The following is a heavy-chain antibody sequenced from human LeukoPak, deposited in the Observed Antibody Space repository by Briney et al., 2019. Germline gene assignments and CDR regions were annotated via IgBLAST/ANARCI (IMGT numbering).Heavy chain of an antibody. CDR1: GFTFSSYW. V-gene: IGHV3-7*01. J-gene: IGHJ4*02. D-gene: IGHD5-18*01. Sequence: PGGSLRLSCAASGFTFSSYWMSWVRQAPGKGPEWVANIKQDGSEKYYVDSVKGRFTISRDNAKNSLYLQMNSLRAEDTAVYYCARENLVDTAMAFDYWGQGTLVTVSS. CDR3: ARENLVDTAMAFDY. CDR2: IKQDGSEK.